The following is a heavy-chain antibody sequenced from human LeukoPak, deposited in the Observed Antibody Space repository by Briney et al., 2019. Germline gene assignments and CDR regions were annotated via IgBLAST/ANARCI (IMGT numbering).Heavy chain of an antibody. V-gene: IGHV1-18*01. J-gene: IGHJ4*02. CDR3: ARDHIVVVPAAISVLDY. Sequence: ASVKVSCKASGYTFTHHGISWVRQAPGQGLEWMGWISGYNGDTIYAQKLQGRVTMTTDRSTTTAYVELRSLTSDDTAVYYCARDHIVVVPAAISVLDYWGQGTLVTVSS. CDR2: ISGYNGDT. CDR1: GYTFTHHG. D-gene: IGHD2-2*01.